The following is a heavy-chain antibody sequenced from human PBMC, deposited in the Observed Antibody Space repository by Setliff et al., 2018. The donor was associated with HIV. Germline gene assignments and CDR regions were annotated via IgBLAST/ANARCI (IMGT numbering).Heavy chain of an antibody. Sequence: ASETLSLTCNVSGASMSSHYWSWIRQAPGQPPNKGLEWIGNIYYSGTTNYNPSLESRVTISIDTSKSQFSLKLTSVTTADTAMYYCAGRGGYNDWYFDYWGQGALVTSPQ. D-gene: IGHD5-12*01. CDR3: AGRGGYNDWYFDY. CDR1: GASMSSHY. V-gene: IGHV4-59*11. J-gene: IGHJ4*02. CDR2: IYYSGTT.